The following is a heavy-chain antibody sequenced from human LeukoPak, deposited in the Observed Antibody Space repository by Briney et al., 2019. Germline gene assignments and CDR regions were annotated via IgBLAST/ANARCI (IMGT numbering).Heavy chain of an antibody. CDR1: GGSISNDTYY. Sequence: SETLSLTCAVSGGSISNDTYYWTWIRLPAGKGLEWIGRIYTTGSTNYNPSLKSRVTISLDTSRNQFSLRLKSVTAADTAVYYCARGLYYYDSSGYRYYYYYYMDVWGKGTTVTISS. CDR2: IYTTGST. D-gene: IGHD3-22*01. V-gene: IGHV4-61*02. CDR3: ARGLYYYDSSGYRYYYYYYMDV. J-gene: IGHJ6*03.